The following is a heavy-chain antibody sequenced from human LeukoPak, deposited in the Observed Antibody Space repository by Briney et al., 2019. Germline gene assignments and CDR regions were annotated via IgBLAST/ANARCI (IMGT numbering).Heavy chain of an antibody. J-gene: IGHJ4*02. V-gene: IGHV3-74*01. CDR3: VRARYCTSGTCYSDY. CDR2: INGNGRET. D-gene: IGHD2-8*01. Sequence: GGSLRLSCAASGFTFSSYWMHWVRQAPGNGLVWVSRINGNGRETIYADSVKGRFTISRDNAKNTLDLQMDSLRVDDTAVYYCVRARYCTSGTCYSDYWGQGTLVTVSS. CDR1: GFTFSSYW.